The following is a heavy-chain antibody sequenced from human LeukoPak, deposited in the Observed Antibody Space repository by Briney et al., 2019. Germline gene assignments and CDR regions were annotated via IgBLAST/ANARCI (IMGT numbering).Heavy chain of an antibody. CDR3: ARVGGSNGAFDI. CDR2: IYYSGST. V-gene: IGHV4-59*01. CDR1: GGSISSYY. D-gene: IGHD2-8*01. Sequence: SETLSLTCTVSGGSISSYYWSWIRQPPGKGLEWIGYIYYSGSTNYNPSLKSRVTISVDTSKNQFSLKLSSVTAADTAVYYCARVGGSNGAFDIWGQGTMVTVSS. J-gene: IGHJ3*02.